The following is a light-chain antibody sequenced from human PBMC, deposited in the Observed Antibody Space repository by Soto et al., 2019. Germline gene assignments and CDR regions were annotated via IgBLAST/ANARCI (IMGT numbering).Light chain of an antibody. CDR2: GGS. CDR1: QSVGSN. Sequence: IVMTQSPLTLSVSPGEGATLFCSASQSVGSNLAWYQQKPGQAPRLLMYGGSTRATGIPARFSGSGYGTQFTLTISSLQSEDFAVYYCQQYHNWPPWTFGQGTKVEIK. V-gene: IGKV3-15*01. CDR3: QQYHNWPPWT. J-gene: IGKJ1*01.